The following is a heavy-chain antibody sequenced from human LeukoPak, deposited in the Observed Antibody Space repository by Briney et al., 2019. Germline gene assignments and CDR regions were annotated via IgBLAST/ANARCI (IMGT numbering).Heavy chain of an antibody. J-gene: IGHJ4*02. D-gene: IGHD6-25*01. CDR1: GFTFSSYW. CDR2: IKQDGSEK. Sequence: PGVSLILSCAASGFTFSSYWRSWFLQAPFKVLEWLANIKQDGSEKYSVDSVKGRFTLSRDNAKNSLYLQMNSLRAEDTAVYYCARDYSRIAAAGLFDYWGQGTLVTVSS. V-gene: IGHV3-7*01. CDR3: ARDYSRIAAAGLFDY.